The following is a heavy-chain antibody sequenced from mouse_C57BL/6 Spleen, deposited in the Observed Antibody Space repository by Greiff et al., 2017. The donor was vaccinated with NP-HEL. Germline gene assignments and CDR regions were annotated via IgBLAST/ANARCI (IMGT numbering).Heavy chain of an antibody. J-gene: IGHJ3*01. CDR3: ARWDYYGSSPSWFAY. Sequence: VQLQQSGPELVKPGASVKIPCKASGYTFTDYNMDWVKQSHGKSLEWIGDINPNNGGTIYNQKFKGKATLTVDKSSSTAYMERRSLTSEDTAVYYCARWDYYGSSPSWFAYWGQGTLVTVSA. D-gene: IGHD1-1*01. CDR2: INPNNGGT. CDR1: GYTFTDYN. V-gene: IGHV1-18*01.